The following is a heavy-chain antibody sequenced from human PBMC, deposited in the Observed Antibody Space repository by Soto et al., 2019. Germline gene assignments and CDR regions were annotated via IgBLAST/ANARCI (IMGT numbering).Heavy chain of an antibody. J-gene: IGHJ4*02. CDR1: GGTFSSYA. CDR3: ARGGYSSSYRLDY. V-gene: IGHV1-69*01. CDR2: IMPIIDTA. Sequence: QVQLVQSGAEVKKPGSSVKVSCKASGGTFSSYAINWVRQLPGQGLEWMGGIMPIIDTANYAQMFQSRVTITADESTSTAYMELSSLRSEDTAVYYCARGGYSSSYRLDYWGQGTLVTVSS. D-gene: IGHD6-6*01.